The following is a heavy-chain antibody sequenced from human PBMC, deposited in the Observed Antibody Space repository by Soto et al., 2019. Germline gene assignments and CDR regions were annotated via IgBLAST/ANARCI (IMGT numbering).Heavy chain of an antibody. Sequence: QVQLQESGPGLVKPSETLSLTCTVSGGSISSYYWSWIRQPAGKGLEWIGRIYTSGSTNYNPSLKSLVTMSVDTSKNQFSLKRSSVTAADTAVYYCARARPYYYDSSGYYSAFWYFDLWGRGTLVTVSS. CDR2: IYTSGST. D-gene: IGHD3-22*01. CDR3: ARARPYYYDSSGYYSAFWYFDL. J-gene: IGHJ2*01. CDR1: GGSISSYY. V-gene: IGHV4-4*07.